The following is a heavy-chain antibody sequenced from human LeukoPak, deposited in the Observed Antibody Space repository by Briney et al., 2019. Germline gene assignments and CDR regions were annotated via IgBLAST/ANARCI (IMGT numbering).Heavy chain of an antibody. CDR1: GGSFSGYY. Sequence: SETLSLTCAVYGGSFSGYYWSWIRQPPGKGLEWIGEINHSGSTNYNPSLKSRVTISVDTSKNQFSLKLSSVTDADTAVYYCVRSDDFWSGYYGYWGQGTLVTVSS. CDR2: INHSGST. D-gene: IGHD3-3*01. V-gene: IGHV4-34*01. CDR3: VRSDDFWSGYYGY. J-gene: IGHJ4*02.